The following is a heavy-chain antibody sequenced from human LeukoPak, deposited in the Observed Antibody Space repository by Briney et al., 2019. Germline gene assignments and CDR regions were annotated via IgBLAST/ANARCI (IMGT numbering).Heavy chain of an antibody. D-gene: IGHD3-9*01. CDR3: AKDLEALVIMRAYYFDY. V-gene: IGHV3-30*18. Sequence: GGSLRLSCAASGFTFSSYGMHWVRQAPGKGLEWVAVISYDGSNKYYADSVKGRFTISRDNSKNTLYLQMNSLRAEDTAVYYCAKDLEALVIMRAYYFDYWGQGTLVTVSS. CDR2: ISYDGSNK. J-gene: IGHJ4*02. CDR1: GFTFSSYG.